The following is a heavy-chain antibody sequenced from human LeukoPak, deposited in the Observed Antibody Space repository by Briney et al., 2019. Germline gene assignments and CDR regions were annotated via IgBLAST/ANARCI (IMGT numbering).Heavy chain of an antibody. D-gene: IGHD7-27*01. CDR1: GDSVSTNSAA. Sequence: SQPLSLTCAISGDSVSTNSAAWNWIRQSPSRGLEWLGRTYYRSKWYNDYAESVKSRITINPDTSKNQFSLQLNSVTPEDTAVYYCGRTPYWGWTVDYWGQGTLVTVSS. J-gene: IGHJ4*02. CDR2: TYYRSKWYN. V-gene: IGHV6-1*01. CDR3: GRTPYWGWTVDY.